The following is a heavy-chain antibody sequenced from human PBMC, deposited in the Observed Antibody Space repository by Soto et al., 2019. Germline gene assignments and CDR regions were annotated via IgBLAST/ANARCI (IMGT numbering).Heavy chain of an antibody. CDR3: ARDFRDDFWNGPSPQHGMDV. V-gene: IGHV4-31*03. Sequence: SETLSLTCTVSGGSISSGGYYWSWIRQHPGKGLEWIGYIYYSGSTYYNPSLKSRVTISVDTSKNQFSLKLSSVTAADTAVYYCARDFRDDFWNGPSPQHGMDVWGQGTTVTVS. J-gene: IGHJ6*02. CDR2: IYYSGST. CDR1: GGSISSGGYY. D-gene: IGHD3-3*01.